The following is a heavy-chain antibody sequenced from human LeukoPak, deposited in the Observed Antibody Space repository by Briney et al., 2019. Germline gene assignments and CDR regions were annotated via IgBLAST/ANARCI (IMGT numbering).Heavy chain of an antibody. CDR1: GGTFSSYA. V-gene: IGHV1-69*05. CDR2: IIPIFGTA. Sequence: SVKVSCKASGGTFSSYAISWVRQAPGQGLEWMGGIIPIFGTANYAQKFQGRVTITTDESTSTAYMELSSLRSEDTAVYYCARDEVADDYVWGSYRYSLRIWGQGTLDTVSS. J-gene: IGHJ4*02. D-gene: IGHD3-16*02. CDR3: ARDEVADDYVWGSYRYSLRI.